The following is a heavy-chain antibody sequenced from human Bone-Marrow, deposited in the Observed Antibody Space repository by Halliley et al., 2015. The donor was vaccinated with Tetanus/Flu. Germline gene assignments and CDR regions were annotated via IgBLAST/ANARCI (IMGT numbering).Heavy chain of an antibody. V-gene: IGHV3-23*01. CDR3: AKDRHNYGHDS. J-gene: IGHJ6*02. CDR2: GGDGHE. Sequence: GGDGHEFYGDSVTGRFSSPRDNSKNPLYLQMNSLRAEDTAVYFCAKDRHNYGHDSWGQGTTVTVSS. D-gene: IGHD3-10*01.